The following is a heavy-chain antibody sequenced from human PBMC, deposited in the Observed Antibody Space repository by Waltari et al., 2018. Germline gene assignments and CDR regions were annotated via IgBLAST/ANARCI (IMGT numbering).Heavy chain of an antibody. CDR3: ASSGRVATIGDNWFDP. J-gene: IGHJ5*02. CDR1: GYTFTGYY. D-gene: IGHD5-12*01. Sequence: QVQLVQSGAEVKKPGASVKVSCKASGYTFTGYYMHWVRQATGQGLEWMGRINPTRGGTNSAQKLHGRVPMTRDTSISTAYMELSRLRSDDTAVYYCASSGRVATIGDNWFDPWGQGTLVTVSS. CDR2: INPTRGGT. V-gene: IGHV1-2*06.